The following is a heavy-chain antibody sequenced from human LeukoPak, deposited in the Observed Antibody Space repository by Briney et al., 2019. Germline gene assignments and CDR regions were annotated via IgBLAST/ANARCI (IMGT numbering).Heavy chain of an antibody. D-gene: IGHD5-18*01. CDR2: ISSSSNTI. V-gene: IGHV3-48*01. Sequence: GGSLRLSCAASGFTFSRYSMNWVRQAPGKGLEWVSYISSSSNTIYYADSVKGRFTISRDNAKNSLYLQMNSLRAEDTAVYYCARSLRGYSYGYLDYWGQGTLVTVSS. CDR3: ARSLRGYSYGYLDY. CDR1: GFTFSRYS. J-gene: IGHJ4*02.